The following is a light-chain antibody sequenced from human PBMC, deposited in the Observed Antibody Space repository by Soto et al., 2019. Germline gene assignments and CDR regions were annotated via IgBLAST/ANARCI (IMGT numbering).Light chain of an antibody. Sequence: EIVFTQSPGTPSFFPGGRATLPFRASQSVSSYLAWYQQKPGQAPRLLIYDAFNRATGIPARFSGSGSGTDFTLTISSLEPEDFAVYYCQQRSNWPLTFGGGTKVDIK. J-gene: IGKJ4*01. CDR2: DAF. CDR1: QSVSSY. CDR3: QQRSNWPLT. V-gene: IGKV3-11*01.